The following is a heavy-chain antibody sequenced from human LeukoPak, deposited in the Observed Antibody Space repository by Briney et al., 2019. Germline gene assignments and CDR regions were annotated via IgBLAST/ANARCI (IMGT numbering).Heavy chain of an antibody. CDR1: GGSFSGYY. D-gene: IGHD3-16*01. Sequence: SSETLSLTCAVYGGSFSGYYWSWIRQPPGKGLEWIGEINHSGSTNYNPSLKSRVTISADTSKNQFSLKLSSVTAADTAVYYCARGRYYDYVWGTAASDAFDIWGQGTMVTVSS. CDR3: ARGRYYDYVWGTAASDAFDI. J-gene: IGHJ3*02. V-gene: IGHV4-34*01. CDR2: INHSGST.